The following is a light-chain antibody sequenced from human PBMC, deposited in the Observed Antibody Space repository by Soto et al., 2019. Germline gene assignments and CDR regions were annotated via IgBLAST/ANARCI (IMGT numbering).Light chain of an antibody. V-gene: IGKV3-20*01. CDR1: QSVSSSY. CDR3: QQYGSSET. Sequence: EIVLTQSPGTLSLSPGERATLSCRAGQSVSSSYLAWYQQKPGQAPRLLIYGASSRATGIPDRFSGSGSGTDSTLTINRLEPEDFAVYYCQQYGSSETFGQGTKVDIK. CDR2: GAS. J-gene: IGKJ2*01.